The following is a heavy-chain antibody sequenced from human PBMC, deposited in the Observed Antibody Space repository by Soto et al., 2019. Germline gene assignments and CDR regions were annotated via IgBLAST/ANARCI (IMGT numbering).Heavy chain of an antibody. CDR2: SSATGSGR. V-gene: IGHV3-23*01. CDR1: GFTFSSYG. J-gene: IGHJ4*02. CDR3: AKDRRAGGNYGFYSDF. D-gene: IGHD1-7*01. Sequence: EVQLLESGGGLVQPGGSLTLSCAASGFTFSSYGMTWVRQAPGKGLAWVSFSSATGSGRYYADSVKGRFTISRDNSNNTLYLQMSSLRADDTAVYYCAKDRRAGGNYGFYSDFWGQGALVIASS.